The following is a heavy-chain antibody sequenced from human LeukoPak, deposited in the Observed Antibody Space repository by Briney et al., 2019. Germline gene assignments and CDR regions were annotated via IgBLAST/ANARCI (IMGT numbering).Heavy chain of an antibody. J-gene: IGHJ4*02. CDR2: ISYDGSNK. CDR1: GFTFSSYG. CDR3: AKAGYSSWYRVDY. V-gene: IGHV3-30*18. D-gene: IGHD6-13*01. Sequence: GGSLRLSCAASGFTFSSYGMHWVRKAPGKGLEWVAVISYDGSNKYYADSVKGRFTISRDNSKNTLYLQMNSLRAEDTAVYYCAKAGYSSWYRVDYWGQGTLVTVSS.